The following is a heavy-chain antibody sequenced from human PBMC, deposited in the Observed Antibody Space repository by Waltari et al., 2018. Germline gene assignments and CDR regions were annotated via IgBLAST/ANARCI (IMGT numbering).Heavy chain of an antibody. D-gene: IGHD6-19*01. CDR1: GVPVDEFA. CDR3: AKDRGAVAGTPDI. V-gene: IGHV3-9*01. Sequence: EVQLVESGGGLVQPDRSLRLSCAASGVPVDEFAMHWVRQAPGKGLGWVVGTDRRGEDSGYADSVKGRCAISRDSGTKSLYRQMDSLRAEDTALYDCAKDRGAVAGTPDIWGQGALVTVSS. CDR2: TDRRGEDS. J-gene: IGHJ4*02.